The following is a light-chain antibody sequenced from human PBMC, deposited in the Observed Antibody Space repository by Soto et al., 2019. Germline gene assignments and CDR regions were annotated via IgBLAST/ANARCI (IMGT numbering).Light chain of an antibody. CDR2: WAS. J-gene: IGKJ1*01. Sequence: IVMRQSPATLSVSLCERATINCKSIQSVLYNSNNKNYLAWYQQKPGQPPKLLIYWASTRESGVPDRFSGSGSGTDFTLTISSLQPEDFGTYSCHPADSSWSFGEGTKV. CDR3: HPADSSWS. V-gene: IGKV4-1*01. CDR1: QSVLYNSNNKNY.